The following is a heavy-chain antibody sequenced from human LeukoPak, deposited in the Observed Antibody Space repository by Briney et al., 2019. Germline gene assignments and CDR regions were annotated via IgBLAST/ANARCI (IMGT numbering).Heavy chain of an antibody. CDR3: ARGIYSHYFDY. D-gene: IGHD4-11*01. J-gene: IGHJ4*02. CDR1: GGSISSGGYY. CDR2: IYYSGST. Sequence: PSETLSLTCTVSGGSISSGGYYWSWIRQHPGKGLEWIGYIYYSGSTYYNPSLKSRVTISVDTSKNQFSLKLSSVTAADTAVYYCARGIYSHYFDYWGQGTLVTVSS. V-gene: IGHV4-31*03.